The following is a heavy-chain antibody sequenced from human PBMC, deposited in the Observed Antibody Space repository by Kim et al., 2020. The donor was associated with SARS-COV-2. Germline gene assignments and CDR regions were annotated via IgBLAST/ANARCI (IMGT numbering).Heavy chain of an antibody. CDR1: GYTYTNYG. D-gene: IGHD6-6*01. V-gene: IGHV1-18*01. CDR3: ARSKQLVPFYFDY. Sequence: ASVKVSCKASGYTYTNYGISWVRQAPGQGLECMGWINAYNGNTNYAQNLQGRVTMTTDTSTTTAYMELGSLRSDDTAVYYCARSKQLVPFYFDYWGQGTLVTVSS. J-gene: IGHJ4*02. CDR2: INAYNGNT.